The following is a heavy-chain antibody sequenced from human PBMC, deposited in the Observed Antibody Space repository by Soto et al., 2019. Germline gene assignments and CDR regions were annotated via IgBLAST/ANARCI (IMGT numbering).Heavy chain of an antibody. CDR1: GYSFTSYW. Sequence: GESLKISCEGSGYSFTSYWIGWVRQMPGKGLEWMGIVYPGDSDTRYSPSFQGQVTISVDKSISTAYLQWSSLRASDTAMYYCARRLKPYYYFLTGYCYFDYWGQGALVTGSS. J-gene: IGHJ4*02. CDR2: VYPGDSDT. CDR3: ARRLKPYYYFLTGYCYFDY. D-gene: IGHD3-9*01. V-gene: IGHV5-51*01.